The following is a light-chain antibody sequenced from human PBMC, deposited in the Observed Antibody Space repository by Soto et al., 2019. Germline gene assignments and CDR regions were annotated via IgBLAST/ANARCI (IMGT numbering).Light chain of an antibody. J-gene: IGKJ1*01. CDR3: QQYGSSPRT. Sequence: EIVLTQSPGTLSLSPGERATLSCRASQTITSNYLAWYQHKPGRAPRLLLHGASSRATGIPDRFSGSGSGTDFTLTISRLEPEDFAVYYCQQYGSSPRTFGQGTKVEIK. CDR1: QTITSNY. CDR2: GAS. V-gene: IGKV3-20*01.